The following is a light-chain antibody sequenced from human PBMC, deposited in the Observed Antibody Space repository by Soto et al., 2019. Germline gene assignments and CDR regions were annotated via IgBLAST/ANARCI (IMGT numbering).Light chain of an antibody. J-gene: IGKJ1*01. V-gene: IGKV3-20*01. CDR2: GAS. CDR1: QSVSSSY. CDR3: QQCGSSPPT. Sequence: EIVLTQPPGTLSLSPGERATLSCRASQSVSSSYLAWYQQKPCQAPRLLIYGASSRATGIPDRFSGSGSGTDFTLTISRLEPEDFAVYYCQQCGSSPPTFGQGTRWIS.